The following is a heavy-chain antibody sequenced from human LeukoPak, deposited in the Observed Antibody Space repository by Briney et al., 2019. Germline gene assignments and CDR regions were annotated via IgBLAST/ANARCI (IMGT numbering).Heavy chain of an antibody. V-gene: IGHV1-69*13. J-gene: IGHJ4*02. CDR2: IIPIFGTA. Sequence: ASVKVSCKASGGTFSSYAISWVRQAPGQELEWMGGIIPIFGTANYAQKFQGRVTITADESTSTAYMELSSLRSEDTAVYYCARDKTYCSSTSCYHLFDYWGQGTLVTVSS. CDR1: GGTFSSYA. D-gene: IGHD2-2*01. CDR3: ARDKTYCSSTSCYHLFDY.